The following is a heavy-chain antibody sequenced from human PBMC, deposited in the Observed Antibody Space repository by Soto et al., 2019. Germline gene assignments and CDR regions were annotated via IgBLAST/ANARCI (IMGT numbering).Heavy chain of an antibody. CDR3: ARGPGGPDGPGDY. Sequence: ASVKVSCKASGFTFTSYAMHWVRQAPGQRLEWMGWINAGNGNTKYSQKFQGRVTITRDKSASTAYMELSSLRSEDTAVYYCARGPGGPDGPGDYWGQGTLVTVSS. CDR1: GFTFTSYA. CDR2: INAGNGNT. V-gene: IGHV1-3*01. J-gene: IGHJ4*02. D-gene: IGHD2-15*01.